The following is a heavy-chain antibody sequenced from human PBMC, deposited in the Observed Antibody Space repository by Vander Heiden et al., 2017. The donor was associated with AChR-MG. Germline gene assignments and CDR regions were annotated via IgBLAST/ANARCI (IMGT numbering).Heavy chain of an antibody. Sequence: DVHLVESGGGLVKPGGSLRLSCAVSGFTSKDAWMNWVRQAPGKGLEWIGRIKSNSDGGITDHAAPVKGRFTISRDDSKNTLYLQMDSLKTEDTGVYYCTTLSLWNYVLETWGQGSLVTVSS. CDR1: GFTSKDAW. V-gene: IGHV3-15*01. D-gene: IGHD1-7*01. CDR2: IKSNSDGGIT. CDR3: TTLSLWNYVLET. J-gene: IGHJ5*02.